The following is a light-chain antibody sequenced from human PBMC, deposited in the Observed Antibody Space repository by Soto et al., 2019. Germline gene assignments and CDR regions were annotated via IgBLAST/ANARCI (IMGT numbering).Light chain of an antibody. CDR1: QDINVY. J-gene: IGKJ1*01. CDR2: SAS. V-gene: IGKV1-39*01. CDR3: QQHSHWPPWT. Sequence: DIQMTQSPSSLSASVGDRVTITCRASQDINVYLNWYQQKPGEVPKLLIYSASSLHSGVPSRFTGSGSETDFTLTISRLEPEDFAVYYCQQHSHWPPWTFGQGTKVDIK.